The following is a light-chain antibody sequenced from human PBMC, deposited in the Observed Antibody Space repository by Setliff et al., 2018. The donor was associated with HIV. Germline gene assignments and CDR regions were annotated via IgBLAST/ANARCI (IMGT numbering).Light chain of an antibody. CDR1: SSDIGGYNF. J-gene: IGLJ1*01. CDR2: DVG. V-gene: IGLV2-11*01. Sequence: SVLTQPRSVSGSPGQSVTISCTGTSSDIGGYNFVSWYQQHPGKAPKVMISDVGKRPSGVPDRFSGSKSGNTASLTISGLQAEDEADYYCCSYAGRYIYVFGTGTKVTVL. CDR3: CSYAGRYIYV.